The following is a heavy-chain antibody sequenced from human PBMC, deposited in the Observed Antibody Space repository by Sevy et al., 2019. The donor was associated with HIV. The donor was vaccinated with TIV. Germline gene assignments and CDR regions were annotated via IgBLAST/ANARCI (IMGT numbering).Heavy chain of an antibody. Sequence: GGSLKLSCAASGFTFSSYAMSWVRQAPGKGLEWVSAISGSGGSTYYADSVKGRFTISRDNSKNTLYLQMNSLRAEDTAVYYCAKGRGYSGYGTFDYWGQGTLVTVSS. J-gene: IGHJ4*02. V-gene: IGHV3-23*01. D-gene: IGHD5-12*01. CDR1: GFTFSSYA. CDR2: ISGSGGST. CDR3: AKGRGYSGYGTFDY.